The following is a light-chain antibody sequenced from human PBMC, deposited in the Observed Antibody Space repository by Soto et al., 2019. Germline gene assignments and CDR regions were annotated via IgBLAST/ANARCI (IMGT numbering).Light chain of an antibody. CDR1: QDIRND. V-gene: IGKV1-6*01. CDR3: LHDYTYPRT. CDR2: AAS. J-gene: IGKJ1*01. Sequence: AIRMTQSPSSLSASVGDRVTMTCRASQDIRNDLGWYQQKPGEAPQLLIYAASHLQSGVPSRFSGSGSGTDFTLTISSLQPEDFATYYCLHDYTYPRTFGQGTKVDIK.